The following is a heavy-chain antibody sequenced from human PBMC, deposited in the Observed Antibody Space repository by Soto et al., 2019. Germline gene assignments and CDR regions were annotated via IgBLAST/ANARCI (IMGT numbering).Heavy chain of an antibody. J-gene: IGHJ1*01. D-gene: IGHD6-13*01. V-gene: IGHV4-34*01. CDR2: NNHSGST. Sequence: QVQLQQWGAGLLKPSETLSLTCAVYGGSFSGYYWSWIRQPPGKGLGWIGENNHSGSTNYNPSLKSRVTISVDTSKNQFSLKLSSVTAADTAVYYCARGVAAAHTEYFQHWGQGTLVTVSS. CDR3: ARGVAAAHTEYFQH. CDR1: GGSFSGYY.